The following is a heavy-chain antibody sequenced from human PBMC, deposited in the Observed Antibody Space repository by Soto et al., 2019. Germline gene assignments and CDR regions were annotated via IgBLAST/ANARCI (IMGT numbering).Heavy chain of an antibody. D-gene: IGHD4-4*01. Sequence: QITLKESGPTLVKLTQTLTLTCTFSGFSLNTSGVGVGWIRQPPGKALEWLALIYWNDDKHYTPSLRNSLIITKDTSKNQVVLTKTNMDPVDTATYYFAHRLEKTTVTHDYWGQGTLVTVSS. CDR3: AHRLEKTTVTHDY. V-gene: IGHV2-5*01. J-gene: IGHJ4*02. CDR1: GFSLNTSGVG. CDR2: IYWNDDK.